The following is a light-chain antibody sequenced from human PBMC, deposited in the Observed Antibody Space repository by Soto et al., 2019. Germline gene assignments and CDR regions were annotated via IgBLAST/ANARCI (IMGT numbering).Light chain of an antibody. CDR1: SSDVGRYNY. J-gene: IGLJ3*02. CDR3: SSYTSSSTRV. CDR2: EVS. V-gene: IGLV2-14*01. Sequence: ALTQPASVSGSPGQSITISCTGTSSDVGRYNYVSWYQQHPGKAPKLMIYEVSNRPSGVSNRFSGSKSGNTASLTISGLQAEDEADYYCSSYTSSSTRVFGGGTKLTVL.